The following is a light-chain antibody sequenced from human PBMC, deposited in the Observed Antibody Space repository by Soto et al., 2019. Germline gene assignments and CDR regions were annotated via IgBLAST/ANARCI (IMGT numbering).Light chain of an antibody. Sequence: EIQMNNSAYTLCASVGYRLTITCRASQSISSWLAWYQQKPGKAPKLLIYDASSLESGVPSRFSGSGFGTEFTLAFGSLQPYDSATYYCQQCNTCWRFGQGT. CDR2: DAS. V-gene: IGKV1-5*01. CDR1: QSISSW. J-gene: IGKJ1*01. CDR3: QQCNTCWR.